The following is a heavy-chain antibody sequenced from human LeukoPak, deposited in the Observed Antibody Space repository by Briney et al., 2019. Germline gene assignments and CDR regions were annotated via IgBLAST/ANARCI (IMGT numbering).Heavy chain of an antibody. CDR1: GYTFTHHG. Sequence: ASVKVSCKASGYTFTHHGISWVRQAPGQGLEWMGWISCYNGDTIYAQNVQGRVTMTIDTSTSTAYMELRSLRSDGTAVYYCARNREGDYDFWSGYDAFDIWGQGKMVTVSS. J-gene: IGHJ3*02. CDR2: ISCYNGDT. V-gene: IGHV1-18*01. D-gene: IGHD3-3*01. CDR3: ARNREGDYDFWSGYDAFDI.